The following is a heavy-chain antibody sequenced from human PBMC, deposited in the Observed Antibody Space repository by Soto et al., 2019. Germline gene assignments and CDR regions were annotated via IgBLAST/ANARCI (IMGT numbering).Heavy chain of an antibody. V-gene: IGHV1-18*01. Sequence: QVQLVQSGAEVKKPGASVKVSCKASGYTFTSYGINWVRQAPGQGLEWMGWISAHNGNTNYAQKLQGRLTMTTDTSTSTVNLELRMLMFEETAVYKYAIDARYRIAYWGQVTRVIVSS. CDR3: AIDARYRIAY. D-gene: IGHD1-26*01. CDR2: ISAHNGNT. J-gene: IGHJ4*02. CDR1: GYTFTSYG.